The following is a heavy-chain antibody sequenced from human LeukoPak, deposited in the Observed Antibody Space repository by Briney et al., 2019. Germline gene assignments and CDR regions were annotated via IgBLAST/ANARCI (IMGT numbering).Heavy chain of an antibody. CDR2: IYYTGST. CDR1: GGSISSSIYY. V-gene: IGHV4-39*07. J-gene: IGHJ5*02. D-gene: IGHD5-24*01. CDR3: ARDIGSQMATISDWFDP. Sequence: SETLSLTCSVSGGSISSSIYYWGWIRQPPGKGPEWIGSIYYTGSTYNNPSLKSRVTISVDTSKNQFSLKVRSVTAADTAVYYCARDIGSQMATISDWFDPWGQGLLVTVSS.